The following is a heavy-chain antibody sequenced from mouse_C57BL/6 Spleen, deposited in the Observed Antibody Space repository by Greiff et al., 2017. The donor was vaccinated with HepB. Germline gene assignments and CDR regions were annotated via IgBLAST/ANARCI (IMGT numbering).Heavy chain of an antibody. CDR3: ARQDDLGYYAMDY. Sequence: EVKLVESGGDLVKPGGSLKLSCAASGFTFSSYGMSWVRQTPDKRLEWVATISSGGSYTYYPDSGKGRFTISRDNAKNTLYLQMSSLKSEDTAMYYCARQDDLGYYAMDYWGHRTSVTVSS. D-gene: IGHD2-4*01. CDR2: ISSGGSYT. CDR1: GFTFSSYG. V-gene: IGHV5-6*01. J-gene: IGHJ4*01.